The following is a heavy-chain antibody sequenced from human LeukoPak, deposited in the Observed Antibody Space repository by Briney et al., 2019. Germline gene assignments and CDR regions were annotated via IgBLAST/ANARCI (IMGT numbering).Heavy chain of an antibody. J-gene: IGHJ3*02. D-gene: IGHD6-19*01. Sequence: PGGSLRLSCAASGFTFSSYGMHWVRQAPGKGLEWVAFIRYDGSNKYYADSVKGRFTISRDNSKNTLYLQMNSLRVEDTAVYYCAKLKGNGSQTDGAFDIWGQGTMVTVSS. CDR1: GFTFSSYG. CDR3: AKLKGNGSQTDGAFDI. V-gene: IGHV3-30*02. CDR2: IRYDGSNK.